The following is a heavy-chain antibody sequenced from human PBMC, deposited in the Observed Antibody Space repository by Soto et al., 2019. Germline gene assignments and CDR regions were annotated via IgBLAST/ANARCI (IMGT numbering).Heavy chain of an antibody. CDR2: IGVGGGDR. V-gene: IGHV3-23*01. CDR1: GFTFSSYA. Sequence: EVQLLESGGGLVQPGGSLSLSCAASGFTFSSYAMSWVRQAPGKGLEWVSIIGVGGGDRYYPESVKGRCTISRDTYRDTLYLEMNSLRDEETAVYYCARVRFGELVWGQGTLVTVSS. J-gene: IGHJ4*02. D-gene: IGHD3-16*01. CDR3: ARVRFGELV.